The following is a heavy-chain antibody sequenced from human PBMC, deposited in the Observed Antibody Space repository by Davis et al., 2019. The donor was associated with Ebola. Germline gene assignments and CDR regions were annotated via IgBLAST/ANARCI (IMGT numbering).Heavy chain of an antibody. J-gene: IGHJ6*02. Sequence: GESLKISCKGSGNSFTSYWIGWVRQMPGKGLEWMGVIYLGDSDVRYGPSFRGQVTISADKSTDTAYLRWTSLKASDTAIYYCVRQKNVLGLGVLSWGPTRKHNYAMDVWGPGTTVIVSS. V-gene: IGHV5-51*01. D-gene: IGHD3-16*02. CDR3: VRQKNVLGLGVLSWGPTRKHNYAMDV. CDR1: GNSFTSYW. CDR2: IYLGDSDV.